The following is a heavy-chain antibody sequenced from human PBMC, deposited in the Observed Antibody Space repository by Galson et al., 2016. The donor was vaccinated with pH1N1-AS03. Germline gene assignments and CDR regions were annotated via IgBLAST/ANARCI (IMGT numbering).Heavy chain of an antibody. CDR1: GDSISSNNYF. V-gene: IGHV4-61*02. J-gene: IGHJ6*02. CDR2: LSSLGTA. Sequence: TLSLTCSVSGDSISSNNYFWSWIRQPAGKGLEWIGRLSSLGTANYNPSLESRVSISVDASKNQFSLKLNSVTAADTAIYYCARGVRVDCGRELCYSGMDVWGQGATVTVSS. D-gene: IGHD2-21*01. CDR3: ARGVRVDCGRELCYSGMDV.